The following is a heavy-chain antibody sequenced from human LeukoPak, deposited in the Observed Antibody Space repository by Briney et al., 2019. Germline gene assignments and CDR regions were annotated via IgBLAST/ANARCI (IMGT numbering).Heavy chain of an antibody. V-gene: IGHV3-30*02. Sequence: GGSLRLSCITSGFIFSNYGIHWVRQAPGKGLEWVTFIKYDGSKKFYADSVKGRFTISRDNSKNTLYLQMNSLRAEDTAVYYCARRGIAVATLDYWGQGILVTVSS. CDR3: ARRGIAVATLDY. CDR1: GFIFSNYG. D-gene: IGHD6-19*01. CDR2: IKYDGSKK. J-gene: IGHJ4*02.